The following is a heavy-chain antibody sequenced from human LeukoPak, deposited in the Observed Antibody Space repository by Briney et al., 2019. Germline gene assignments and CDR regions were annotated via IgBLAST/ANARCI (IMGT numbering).Heavy chain of an antibody. CDR2: INLSGST. Sequence: SETLSLTCAVYGGSFSGYYWSWIRQPPGKGLEWIGEINLSGSTNYNLSLKSRITISVDTSKNQFSLKLSSVTAADTAVYYCARGVVPAAHDYWGQGTLVTVSS. CDR3: ARGVVPAAHDY. V-gene: IGHV4-34*01. D-gene: IGHD2-2*01. CDR1: GGSFSGYY. J-gene: IGHJ4*02.